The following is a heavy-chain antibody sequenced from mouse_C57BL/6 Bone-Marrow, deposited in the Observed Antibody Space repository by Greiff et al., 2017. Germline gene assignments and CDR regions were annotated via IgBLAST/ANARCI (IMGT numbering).Heavy chain of an antibody. J-gene: IGHJ4*01. Sequence: VQLQQPGAELVKPGASVTMSCKASGYTFTSYWITWVKQRPGQGLEWIGDIYPGSGSTNYNEKFKSKATLTVDTSSSTAYMQLSSLPSEDSAVYYGAHSAGPLAMDYWGQGTSVTVSS. D-gene: IGHD3-2*02. CDR2: IYPGSGST. CDR3: AHSAGPLAMDY. CDR1: GYTFTSYW. V-gene: IGHV1-55*01.